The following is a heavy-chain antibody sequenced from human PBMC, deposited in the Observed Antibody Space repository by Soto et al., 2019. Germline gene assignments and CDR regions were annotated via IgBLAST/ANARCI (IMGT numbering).Heavy chain of an antibody. CDR2: ISAYNGNT. CDR3: ARGVRYSGYSQYDY. D-gene: IGHD5-12*01. J-gene: IGHJ4*02. V-gene: IGHV1-18*01. CDR1: GGTFTSYG. Sequence: ASVKVSCKASGGTFTSYGISWVRQAPGQGLEWMGWISAYNGNTNYAQKLQGRVTMTTDTSTSTAYMELRSLRSDDTAVYYCARGVRYSGYSQYDYWGQGTLVTVSS.